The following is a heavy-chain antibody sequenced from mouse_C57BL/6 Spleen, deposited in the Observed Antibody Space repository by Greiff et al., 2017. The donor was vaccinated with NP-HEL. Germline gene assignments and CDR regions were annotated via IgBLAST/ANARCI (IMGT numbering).Heavy chain of an antibody. D-gene: IGHD2-1*01. CDR3: ARSRGNYGGYYAMDY. CDR1: GYTFTSYW. J-gene: IGHJ4*01. V-gene: IGHV1-55*01. Sequence: VQLQQPGAELVKPGASVKMSCKASGYTFTSYWITWVKQRPGQGLEWIGDIYPGSGSTNYNEKFKSKATLTVDTSSSTAYMQLSSLTSEDSAVYYCARSRGNYGGYYAMDYWGQGTSVTVSS. CDR2: IYPGSGST.